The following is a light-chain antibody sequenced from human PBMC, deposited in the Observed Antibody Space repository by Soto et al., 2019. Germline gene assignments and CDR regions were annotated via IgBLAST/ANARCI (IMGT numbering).Light chain of an antibody. CDR2: SAS. Sequence: DIQMTQSPSSLSASIGDRVTITCQASHDIRKYLNWYQQKPGKAPKLLICSASKLESGVPSRFSGSGFGTDFIFNISSLQPEDLATYYCQQYDNLPRTFGPGTKLEIK. J-gene: IGKJ2*01. CDR1: HDIRKY. CDR3: QQYDNLPRT. V-gene: IGKV1-33*01.